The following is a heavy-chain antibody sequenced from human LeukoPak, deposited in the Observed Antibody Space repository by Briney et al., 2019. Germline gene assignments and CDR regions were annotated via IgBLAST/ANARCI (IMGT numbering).Heavy chain of an antibody. J-gene: IGHJ6*03. V-gene: IGHV1-2*02. Sequence: GASVKVSCKASGYTFTGYYMHWVRQAPGQGLEWMGWINPNSGGTNYAQKFQGRVTMTTDTSTSTAYMELRSLRSDDTAVYYCTRGGEPSFYYYMDVWGKGTTVTVSS. D-gene: IGHD3-16*01. CDR3: TRGGEPSFYYYMDV. CDR1: GYTFTGYY. CDR2: INPNSGGT.